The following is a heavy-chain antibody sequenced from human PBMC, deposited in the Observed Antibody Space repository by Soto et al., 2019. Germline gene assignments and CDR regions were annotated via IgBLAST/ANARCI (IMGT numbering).Heavy chain of an antibody. CDR2: INHSGST. J-gene: IGHJ6*02. V-gene: IGHV4-34*01. CDR3: ARGLGGAARPFLPYYYYGMDV. D-gene: IGHD6-6*01. CDR1: GGSFSGYY. Sequence: KASETLSLTCAVYGGSFSGYYWSWIRQPPGKGLEWIGEINHSGSTNYNPSLKSRVTISVDTSKNQFSLKLSSVTAADTAVYYCARGLGGAARPFLPYYYYGMDVWGQGTTVTVSS.